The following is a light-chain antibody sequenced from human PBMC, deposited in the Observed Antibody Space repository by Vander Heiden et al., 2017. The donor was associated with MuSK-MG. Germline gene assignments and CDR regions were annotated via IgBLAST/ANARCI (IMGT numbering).Light chain of an antibody. J-gene: IGLJ2*01. Sequence: SYALTQPPSVSVPPGQPAIIPCTGHNLGDKYACWYQKKTGQFLVVVIYKDSKRAAGMSERFSGYNSGTTATLTISGTKARDEDYYYCQAWNSSTGVFGGGTKLTVL. CDR1: NLGDKY. V-gene: IGLV3-1*01. CDR3: QAWNSSTGV. CDR2: KDS.